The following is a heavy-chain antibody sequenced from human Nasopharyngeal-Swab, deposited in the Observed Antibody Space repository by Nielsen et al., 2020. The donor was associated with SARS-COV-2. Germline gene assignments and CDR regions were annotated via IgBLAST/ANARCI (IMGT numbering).Heavy chain of an antibody. CDR2: IYYSGST. J-gene: IGHJ2*01. D-gene: IGHD6-13*01. CDR3: ARRMSPAGTKLRVWWYFDL. Sequence: SETLSLTCTVSGGSISSSSYYWGWIRQPPGKGLEWIGSIYYSGSTYYNPSLKSRVTISVDTSKNQFSLKLSSVTAADTAVYYCARRMSPAGTKLRVWWYFDLWGRGTLVTVSS. V-gene: IGHV4-39*01. CDR1: GGSISSSSYY.